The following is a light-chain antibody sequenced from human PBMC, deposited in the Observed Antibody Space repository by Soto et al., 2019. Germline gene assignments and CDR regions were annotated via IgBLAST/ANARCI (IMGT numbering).Light chain of an antibody. CDR1: QSIATY. CDR3: QKYNSAPLT. V-gene: IGKV1-27*01. CDR2: ATS. J-gene: IGKJ4*01. Sequence: DVQMTQSPSSLSSSLGERATITCRASQSIATYLAWFQQKPGKVPRLLIYATSTLQTGVPSRFSGSGSGTDFTLTISSLQPEDVATYYCQKYNSAPLTFGGGTKVEIK.